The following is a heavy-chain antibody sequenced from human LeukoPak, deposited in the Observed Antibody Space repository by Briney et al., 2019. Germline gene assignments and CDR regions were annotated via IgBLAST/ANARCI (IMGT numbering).Heavy chain of an antibody. Sequence: SQTLSLTCAISGDSVSSNSVAWNWIWQSPSRALEWLGRTYYRSKWYNDYAVSVKSRITIEPDTSKNQFSLQLNSVTPEDTAVYYCARGTYTSGTYYIGMDVWGQGATVTVSS. J-gene: IGHJ6*02. CDR3: ARGTYTSGTYYIGMDV. CDR1: GDSVSSNSVA. D-gene: IGHD6-19*01. V-gene: IGHV6-1*01. CDR2: TYYRSKWYN.